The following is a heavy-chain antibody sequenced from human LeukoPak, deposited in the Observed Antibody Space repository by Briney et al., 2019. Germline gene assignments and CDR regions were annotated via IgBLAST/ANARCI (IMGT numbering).Heavy chain of an antibody. D-gene: IGHD6-19*01. CDR3: ARGRPYGGRYRWDYFDY. CDR1: GGSFSGYY. J-gene: IGHJ4*02. Sequence: PSETLSLTCAVYGGSFSGYYWSWIRQPPGKGLEWIGEINHSGSTNYNPSLKSRVTTSVDTSRNQFSLKLSSVTAADTAVYYCARGRPYGGRYRWDYFDYWGQGALDTVSS. CDR2: INHSGST. V-gene: IGHV4-34*01.